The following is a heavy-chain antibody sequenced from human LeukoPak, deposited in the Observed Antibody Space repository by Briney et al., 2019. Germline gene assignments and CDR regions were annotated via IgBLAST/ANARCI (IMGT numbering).Heavy chain of an antibody. CDR1: GGSFSGYY. Sequence: SETLSLTCAVYGGSFSGYYWSWIRQPPGKGLEWVGEINHSGSTNYNPSLKSRVTISVDTSKNQFSLKLSSVTAADTAVYYCARSSTSCYIFWGQGTTVTVSS. CDR3: ARSSTSCYIF. V-gene: IGHV4-34*01. J-gene: IGHJ6*02. D-gene: IGHD2-2*02. CDR2: INHSGST.